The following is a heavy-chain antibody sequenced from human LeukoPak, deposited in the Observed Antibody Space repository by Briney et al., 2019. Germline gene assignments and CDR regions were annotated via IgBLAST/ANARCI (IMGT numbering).Heavy chain of an antibody. CDR2: ISAYNGNT. Sequence: ASVKVSCKASGYTFTSYGISWVRQAPGQGLEWMGWISAYNGNTNYAQKLQGRVTMTTDTSTSTAYMELRSLRSGDTAVYYCARDGPPMVRRVITAFDIWGQGTMVTVSS. CDR1: GYTFTSYG. CDR3: ARDGPPMVRRVITAFDI. V-gene: IGHV1-18*04. J-gene: IGHJ3*02. D-gene: IGHD3-10*01.